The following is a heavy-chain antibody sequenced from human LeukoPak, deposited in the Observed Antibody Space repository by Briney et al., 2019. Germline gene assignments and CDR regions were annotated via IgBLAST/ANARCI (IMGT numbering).Heavy chain of an antibody. CDR2: INHSGST. V-gene: IGHV4-34*01. Sequence: SETLSLTCAVSGGSFSGYYWSWIRQPPGKGLEWIGEINHSGSTNYNPSPKSRGTISLDTSTNQFSLTLSCGTAADAAVYYCARRRSYCGSGSCYNRWRYYYYMDVWGKGTTVTVSS. CDR3: ARRRSYCGSGSCYNRWRYYYYMDV. D-gene: IGHD2-15*01. CDR1: GGSFSGYY. J-gene: IGHJ6*03.